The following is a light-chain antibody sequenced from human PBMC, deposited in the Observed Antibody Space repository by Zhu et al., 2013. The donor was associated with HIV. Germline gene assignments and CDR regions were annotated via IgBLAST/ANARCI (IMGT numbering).Light chain of an antibody. CDR3: QQYNQWPRT. Sequence: EIVMTQSPASMSVSAGERATFSCRASQSVGTNVAWYQQKPGQAPRLLVYGASTRATNIPDRFSGSGSGTDFTLIINSLRPEDSAVYYCQQYNQWPRTFGQGTRLEIK. CDR1: QSVGTN. V-gene: IGKV3-15*01. CDR2: GAS. J-gene: IGKJ5*01.